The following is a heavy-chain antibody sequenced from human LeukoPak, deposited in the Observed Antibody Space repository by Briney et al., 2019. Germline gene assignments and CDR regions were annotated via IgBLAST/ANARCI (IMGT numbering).Heavy chain of an antibody. D-gene: IGHD6-13*01. CDR2: ISTGSDFI. CDR1: GFTFNNYH. Sequence: PGGSLRLSCAASGFTFNNYHMNWVRQAPGKGLEWVSSISTGSDFIYYADSVKGRFTISRDNAKNSLYLQMNSLRAEDTAVYYCARDRASSWYGVEDYWGQGTLVTVSS. V-gene: IGHV3-21*01. J-gene: IGHJ4*02. CDR3: ARDRASSWYGVEDY.